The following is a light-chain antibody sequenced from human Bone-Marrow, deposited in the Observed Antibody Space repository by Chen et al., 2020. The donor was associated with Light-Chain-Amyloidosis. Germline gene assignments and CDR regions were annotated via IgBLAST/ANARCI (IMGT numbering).Light chain of an antibody. CDR2: DDS. CDR1: NIGSTS. V-gene: IGLV3-21*02. CDR3: QVWDRSSDRPV. Sequence: SYVLTQPPSVSVAPGQTATIACGGNNIGSTSVHWYQQTPGQAPLLVVYDDSDRPSGIPERLSGSNSGNTATLTIGRVEAGDEADYYCQVWDRSSDRPVFGGGTKLTVL. J-gene: IGLJ3*02.